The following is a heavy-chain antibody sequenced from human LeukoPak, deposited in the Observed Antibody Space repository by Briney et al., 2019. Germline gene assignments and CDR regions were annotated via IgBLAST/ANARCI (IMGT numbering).Heavy chain of an antibody. CDR1: GYTFTSYD. Sequence: ASVKVSCKASGYTFTSYDINWVRQATGQGLEWMGWMNPNSGNTGYAQKFQGRVTMTMNTSISTAYMELSSLRSEDTAVYYCARAPWEVLDNFDYWGQGTLVTVSS. CDR3: ARAPWEVLDNFDY. D-gene: IGHD1-26*01. CDR2: MNPNSGNT. V-gene: IGHV1-8*01. J-gene: IGHJ4*02.